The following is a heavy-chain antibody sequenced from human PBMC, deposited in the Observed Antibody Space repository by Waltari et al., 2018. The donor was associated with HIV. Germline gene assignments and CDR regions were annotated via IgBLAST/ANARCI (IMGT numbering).Heavy chain of an antibody. J-gene: IGHJ4*01. CDR1: GFTFSSYA. V-gene: IGHV3-23*01. CDR3: AKGLGPFDY. Sequence: EVQLLESGGGLVQPGGSLRLSCAASGFTFSSYAMSWVRQAPGKGLEWVSANSCSGGSKYYACSVKGRFTISVDNSKNTLYLQMNSLRAEDTAVYYCAKGLGPFDYWGHGTLVTVSS. D-gene: IGHD4-17*01. CDR2: NSCSGGSK.